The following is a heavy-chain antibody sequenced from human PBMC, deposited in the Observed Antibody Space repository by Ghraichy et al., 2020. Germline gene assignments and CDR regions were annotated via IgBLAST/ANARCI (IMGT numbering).Heavy chain of an antibody. CDR3: AKVNRDYDILTGYSSLDY. D-gene: IGHD3-9*01. V-gene: IGHV3-23*01. J-gene: IGHJ4*02. Sequence: GESLNISCAASGFTFSSYAMSWVRQAPGKGLEWVSAISGSGGSTYYADSVKGRFTISRDNSKNTLYLQMNSLRAEDTAVYYCAKVNRDYDILTGYSSLDYWGQGTLVTVSS. CDR2: ISGSGGST. CDR1: GFTFSSYA.